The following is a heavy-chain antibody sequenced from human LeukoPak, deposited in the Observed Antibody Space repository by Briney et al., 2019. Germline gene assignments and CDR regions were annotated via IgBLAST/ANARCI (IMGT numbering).Heavy chain of an antibody. J-gene: IGHJ4*02. CDR3: ARDLGSSGWGFFDY. D-gene: IGHD6-19*01. Sequence: GGSLRLSCAASGFSFSSYNMNWVRQTPGKGLEWVSSITSSSTYTFYADSVKGRFTISRDNAKNTLYLQMNSLRAEDTAVYYCARDLGSSGWGFFDYWGQGTLVTVSS. CDR1: GFSFSSYN. V-gene: IGHV3-21*01. CDR2: ITSSSTYT.